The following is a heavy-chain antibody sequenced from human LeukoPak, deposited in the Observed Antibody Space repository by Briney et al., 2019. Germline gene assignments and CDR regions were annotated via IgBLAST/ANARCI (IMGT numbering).Heavy chain of an antibody. CDR3: AREAVLDY. V-gene: IGHV3-48*03. CDR1: GFSFSSYE. D-gene: IGHD4/OR15-4a*01. J-gene: IGHJ4*02. CDR2: ISSSGSTI. Sequence: GGSLRLSCVASGFSFSSYEMNWVRQAPGKGLEWVSYISSSGSTIYYADSVRGRFTISRDNAKNSLYLRMNSLRAEDTAVYYCAREAVLDYWGQGTLVTVSS.